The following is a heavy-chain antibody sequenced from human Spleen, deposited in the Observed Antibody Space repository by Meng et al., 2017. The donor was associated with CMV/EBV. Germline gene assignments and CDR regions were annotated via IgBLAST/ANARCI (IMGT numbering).Heavy chain of an antibody. V-gene: IGHV3-21*01. D-gene: IGHD3-9*01. Sequence: GQLVGLGGGLVKPGGSLGLSCAASGFTFSSYSMNWVRQAPGKGLEWVSSISSSSSYIYYADSVKGRFTISRDNAKNSLYLQMNSLRAEDTAVYYCARDLTPGQYYDILTGLLDYWGQGTLVTVSS. CDR1: GFTFSSYS. CDR2: ISSSSSYI. J-gene: IGHJ4*02. CDR3: ARDLTPGQYYDILTGLLDY.